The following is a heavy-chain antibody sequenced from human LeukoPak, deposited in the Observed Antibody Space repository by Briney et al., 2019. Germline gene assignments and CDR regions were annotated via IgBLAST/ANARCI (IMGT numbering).Heavy chain of an antibody. D-gene: IGHD6-19*01. CDR3: ARNGWYSIDY. Sequence: SETLSLTCTVSGGSISSSSYYWGWIRQPPGKGLEWIGEINHSGSSSYNPSLKSRVTMSLDASRNQFSLKLSSVTAADTAVYYCARNGWYSIDYWGQGTLVTVSS. J-gene: IGHJ4*02. V-gene: IGHV4-39*07. CDR1: GGSISSSSYY. CDR2: INHSGSS.